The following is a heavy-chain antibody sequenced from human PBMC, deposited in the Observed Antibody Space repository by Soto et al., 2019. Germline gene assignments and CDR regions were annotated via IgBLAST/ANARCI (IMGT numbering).Heavy chain of an antibody. D-gene: IGHD6-19*01. CDR2: IYPGDSDT. Sequence: GESLKISCKGSGYSFTSYWIGWVRQMPGKGLGWMGIIYPGDSDTRYSPSFQGQVTISADKSISTAYLQWSSLKASDTATYYCARRIGSGWSYYYYGMDVWGQGTTVTVSS. CDR1: GYSFTSYW. CDR3: ARRIGSGWSYYYYGMDV. V-gene: IGHV5-51*01. J-gene: IGHJ6*02.